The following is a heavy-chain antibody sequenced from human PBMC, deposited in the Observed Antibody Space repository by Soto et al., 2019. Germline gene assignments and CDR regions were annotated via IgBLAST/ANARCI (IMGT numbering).Heavy chain of an antibody. CDR2: MNPNSGNP. V-gene: IGHV1-8*01. Sequence: QVQLVQSGAEVKKPGASVKVSCKASGYTFTSYDINWVRQATGQGLEWMGWMNPNSGNPGYAQKFQGRVTMTRNTSISTAYMELSSLRSEDTAVYYCASGGTVTTNLYYYYYYMDVWGKGTTVTVSS. CDR1: GYTFTSYD. J-gene: IGHJ6*03. CDR3: ASGGTVTTNLYYYYYYMDV. D-gene: IGHD4-4*01.